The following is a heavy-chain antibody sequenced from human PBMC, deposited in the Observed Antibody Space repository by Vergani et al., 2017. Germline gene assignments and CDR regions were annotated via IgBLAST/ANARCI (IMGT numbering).Heavy chain of an antibody. D-gene: IGHD2-2*01. CDR2: INHSGST. V-gene: IGHV4-59*12. CDR1: GGSISSYY. Sequence: QVQLQESGPGLVKPSETLSLTCTVSGGSISSYYWSWIRQPPGKGLEWIGEINHSGSTNYNPSLKSRVTISVDTSKNQFSLKLSSVTAADTAVYYCARDPFTSTGYCSSTSCYVDYWGQGTLVTVSS. J-gene: IGHJ4*02. CDR3: ARDPFTSTGYCSSTSCYVDY.